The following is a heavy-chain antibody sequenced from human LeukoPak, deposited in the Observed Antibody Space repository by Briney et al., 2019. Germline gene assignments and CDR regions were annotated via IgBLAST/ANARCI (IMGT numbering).Heavy chain of an antibody. J-gene: IGHJ6*03. CDR1: GGSFSGYY. D-gene: IGHD2-2*01. CDR3: ARGPGVVVPAATRRSYYMDV. V-gene: IGHV4-34*01. CDR2: INHSGST. Sequence: SETLSLTCAVYGGSFSGYYWSWIRQPPGKGLEWIGEINHSGSTNYNPSLKSRVTISVDTSKNQFSLKLSSVTAADTAVYYCARGPGVVVPAATRRSYYMDVWGKGTTVTVSS.